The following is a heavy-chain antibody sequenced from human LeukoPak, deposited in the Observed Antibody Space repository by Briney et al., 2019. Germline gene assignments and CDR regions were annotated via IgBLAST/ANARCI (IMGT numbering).Heavy chain of an antibody. V-gene: IGHV1-18*01. CDR1: GSTFISYG. CDR3: AWTSHDSSGQSNWFDP. Sequence: ASVKVSCKASGSTFISYGISWVRQAPGQGLEWMGWISTYNGNTKYAQKLQGRVTMTTDTSTSTAYMELRSLRSDDTAVYYCAWTSHDSSGQSNWFDPWGQGTLVTVSS. J-gene: IGHJ5*02. D-gene: IGHD3-22*01. CDR2: ISTYNGNT.